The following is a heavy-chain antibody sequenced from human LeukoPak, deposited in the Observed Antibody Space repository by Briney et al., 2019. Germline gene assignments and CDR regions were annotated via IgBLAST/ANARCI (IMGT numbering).Heavy chain of an antibody. CDR3: ARERYCSSTSCYGAFDI. J-gene: IGHJ3*02. CDR1: GDSISRFY. D-gene: IGHD2-2*01. V-gene: IGHV4-59*01. CDR2: YTGDT. Sequence: SETLSLTCSVSGDSISRFYWSWVRQPPGKGLEWIGYTGDTNYNPSLKSRVTISLDASKSQFSLKLSSVTAADTAMYYCARERYCSSTSCYGAFDIWGQGTLVTVSS.